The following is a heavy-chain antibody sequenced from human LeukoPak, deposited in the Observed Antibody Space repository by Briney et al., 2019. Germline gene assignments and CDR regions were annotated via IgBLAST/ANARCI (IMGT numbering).Heavy chain of an antibody. CDR1: GGSFSGYY. J-gene: IGHJ4*02. Sequence: PSETLSLTCAVYGGSFSGYYWSWIRQPPGKGLEWIGEINHSGSTNYNPSLKSRVTISVDTSKNQSSLKLSSVTAADTAVYYCAGGRSKRGGRGARFWDYWGQGTLVTVSS. D-gene: IGHD4/OR15-4a*01. CDR3: AGGRSKRGGRGARFWDY. V-gene: IGHV4-34*01. CDR2: INHSGST.